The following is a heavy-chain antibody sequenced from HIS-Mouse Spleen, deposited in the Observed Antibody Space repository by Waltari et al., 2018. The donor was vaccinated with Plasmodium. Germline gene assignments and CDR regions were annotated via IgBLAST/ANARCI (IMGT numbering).Heavy chain of an antibody. CDR2: RKQDGSEK. CDR3: ASSWYWYFDL. V-gene: IGHV3-7*01. Sequence: EVQLVESGGGLVQPGGSLRLSCAASGFTFSSYWMSWVRQAPGKGLEWGANRKQDGSEKDYVDSVKGRFTISRDNAKNSLYLQMNSLRAEDTAVYYCASSWYWYFDLWGRGTLVTVSS. CDR1: GFTFSSYW. J-gene: IGHJ2*01. D-gene: IGHD6-13*01.